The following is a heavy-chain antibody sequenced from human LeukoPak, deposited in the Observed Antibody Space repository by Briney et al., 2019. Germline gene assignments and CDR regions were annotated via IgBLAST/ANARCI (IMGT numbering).Heavy chain of an antibody. V-gene: IGHV3-23*01. J-gene: IGHJ4*02. CDR3: AKTFVVVVAATGYFDY. CDR1: GFTFSSYA. Sequence: GGSLRLSCAASGFTFSSYAMSWVRQAPGKGLEWVSAISGSGGSTYYADSVKGRFTISRDNSKNTLYLQMNSLRAENTAVYYCAKTFVVVVAATGYFDYWGQGTLVTVSS. CDR2: ISGSGGST. D-gene: IGHD2-15*01.